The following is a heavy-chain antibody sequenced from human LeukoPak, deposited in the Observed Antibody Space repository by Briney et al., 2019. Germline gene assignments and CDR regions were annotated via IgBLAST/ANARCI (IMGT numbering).Heavy chain of an antibody. Sequence: ASVKVSCKASGYTFTSYAMNWVRQAPGQGLEWMGWINTNTGNPTYAQGFTGRFVFSLDTSVSTAYLQISSLKAEDTAVYYCAREGYYDFWSGPAGNWFDPWGQGTLATVSS. J-gene: IGHJ5*02. CDR1: GYTFTSYA. CDR3: AREGYYDFWSGPAGNWFDP. D-gene: IGHD3-3*01. CDR2: INTNTGNP. V-gene: IGHV7-4-1*02.